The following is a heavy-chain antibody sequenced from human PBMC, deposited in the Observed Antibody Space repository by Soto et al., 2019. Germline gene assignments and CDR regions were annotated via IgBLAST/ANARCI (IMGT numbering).Heavy chain of an antibody. J-gene: IGHJ6*02. CDR1: GGTFSSYA. CDR3: ARDQNCSGGSCYSFGQDYYYYGMDV. V-gene: IGHV1-69*13. CDR2: IIPIFGTA. D-gene: IGHD2-15*01. Sequence: SVKVSCKASGGTFSSYAISWVRQAPGQGLEWMGGIIPIFGTANYAQKFQGRVTITADESTSTAYMELSSLRSEDTAVYYCARDQNCSGGSCYSFGQDYYYYGMDVWGQGTTVTVSS.